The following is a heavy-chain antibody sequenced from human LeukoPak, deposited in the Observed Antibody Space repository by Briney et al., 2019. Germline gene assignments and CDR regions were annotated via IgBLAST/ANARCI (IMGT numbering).Heavy chain of an antibody. D-gene: IGHD3-9*01. Sequence: GGSPRLSCEDPVFSFIESKMTWIRPALGRGLEWVAYICGRSFSMYHADSVKGRFTISRDNDKTSLYLHMSDLKAEDTGVYCCARGKRRYDGWGQGTLVTVSS. CDR2: ICGRSFSM. CDR1: VFSFIESK. J-gene: IGHJ4*02. CDR3: ARGKRRYDG. V-gene: IGHV3-11*01.